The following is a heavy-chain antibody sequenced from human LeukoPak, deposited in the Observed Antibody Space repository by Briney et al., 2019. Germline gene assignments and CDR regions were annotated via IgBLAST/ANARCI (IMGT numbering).Heavy chain of an antibody. CDR2: IYSGGST. J-gene: IGHJ4*02. V-gene: IGHV3-66*01. CDR3: ARERGKDDYGDYEAFDY. D-gene: IGHD4-17*01. Sequence: QPGGSLRLSCAASGFTVSSNYMSWVRQAPGKGLEWVSVIYSGGSTYYADSVKGRFTISRDNSKNTLYLQMNSLRAVDTAVYYCARERGKDDYGDYEAFDYWGQGTLVTVSS. CDR1: GFTVSSNY.